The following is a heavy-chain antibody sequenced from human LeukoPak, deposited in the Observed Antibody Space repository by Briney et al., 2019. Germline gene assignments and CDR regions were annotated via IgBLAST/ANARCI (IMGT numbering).Heavy chain of an antibody. D-gene: IGHD3-3*01. CDR2: INAGNGNT. V-gene: IGHV1-3*03. CDR1: GYTFTTYT. CDR3: ARARYETRIWPKSRYDYYHYMDV. J-gene: IGHJ6*03. Sequence: GASVKVSCKASGYTFTTYTIHWVRQAPGQRLEWMGWINAGNGNTKYSQEFQGRVTITRDTSASTAYMELSSLRSEDMAVYYCARARYETRIWPKSRYDYYHYMDVWGKGTTVTVSS.